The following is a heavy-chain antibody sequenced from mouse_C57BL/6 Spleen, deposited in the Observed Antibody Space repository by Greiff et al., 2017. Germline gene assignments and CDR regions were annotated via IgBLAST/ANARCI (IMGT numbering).Heavy chain of an antibody. D-gene: IGHD2-4*01. V-gene: IGHV1-82*01. CDR1: GYAFSSSW. CDR2: IYPGDGDT. Sequence: QVQLKESGPELVKPGASVKISCKASGYAFSSSWMNWVKQRPGQGLEWIGRIYPGDGDTNYNGKFKGKATLTADKSSSTAYMQLSSLTSEDSAVYFYAGEGGLREFASWGQETLVTVSA. CDR3: AGEGGLREFAS. J-gene: IGHJ3*01.